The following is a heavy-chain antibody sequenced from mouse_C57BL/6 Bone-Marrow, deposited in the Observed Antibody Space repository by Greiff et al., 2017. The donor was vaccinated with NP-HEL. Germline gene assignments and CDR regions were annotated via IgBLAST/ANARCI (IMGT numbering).Heavy chain of an antibody. J-gene: IGHJ4*01. CDR2: IRNKANGYTT. V-gene: IGHV7-3*01. D-gene: IGHD2-5*01. CDR3: ARYTPYSNYVDYYAMDY. Sequence: DVHLVESGGGLVQPGGSLSLSCAASGFTFTDYYMSWVRQPPGKALEWLGFIRNKANGYTTEYSASVKGLFTISRDNSQSILYLQMNALRAEDSATYYCARYTPYSNYVDYYAMDYWGQGTSVTVSS. CDR1: GFTFTDYY.